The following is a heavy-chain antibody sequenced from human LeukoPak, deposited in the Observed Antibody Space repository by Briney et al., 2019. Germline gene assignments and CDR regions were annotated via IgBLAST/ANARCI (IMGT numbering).Heavy chain of an antibody. CDR3: SNFLGIGVAGRWGGGVDY. CDR1: GFTFSSQA. Sequence: GGSLRLSCAASGFTFSSQAMSWVRQAPGKGLEWVSAISGSGGSTYYADSVKGRFTISRDNSKNTLYLQMNSLRAEDTAVYYCSNFLGIGVAGRWGGGVDYWGQGTLVTVSS. J-gene: IGHJ4*02. D-gene: IGHD6-19*01. V-gene: IGHV3-23*01. CDR2: ISGSGGST.